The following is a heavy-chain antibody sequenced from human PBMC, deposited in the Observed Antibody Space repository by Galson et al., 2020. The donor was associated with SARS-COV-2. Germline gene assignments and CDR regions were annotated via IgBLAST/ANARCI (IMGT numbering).Heavy chain of an antibody. J-gene: IGHJ4*02. CDR1: GVSVSSDESY. CDR3: ANGLGGDY. V-gene: IGHV4-30-4*03. D-gene: IGHD1-26*01. Sequence: SETLSLTCSVTGVSVSSDESYWSWIRQHPEKGLEWIGYIFYSGFTYYSPSFKSRLTMSLDTSENQFSLKLNAVTAADTAIYYCANGLGGDYWGPGTLVTVSS. CDR2: IFYSGFT.